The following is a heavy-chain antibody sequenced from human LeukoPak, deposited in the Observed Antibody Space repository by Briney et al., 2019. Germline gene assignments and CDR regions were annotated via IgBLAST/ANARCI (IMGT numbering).Heavy chain of an antibody. V-gene: IGHV4-39*02. D-gene: IGHD6-13*01. CDR3: ARIGAAGTRYYFDY. CDR2: VYYSGST. Sequence: PSETLSLTCTVSGGSISSSSYYWGWIRQPPGKGLEWIGSVYYSGSTYYNPSLKSRVTISVDTSKNHFSLTLSSVTAADTAVYYCARIGAAGTRYYFDYWSQGTLVTVSS. J-gene: IGHJ4*02. CDR1: GGSISSSSYY.